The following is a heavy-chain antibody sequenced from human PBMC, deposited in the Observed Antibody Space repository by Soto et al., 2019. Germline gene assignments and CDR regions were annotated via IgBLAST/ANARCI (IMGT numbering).Heavy chain of an antibody. V-gene: IGHV1-69*13. CDR3: ANVHDYGGSLPTTRFDY. D-gene: IGHD4-17*01. CDR1: GGTFSSYA. J-gene: IGHJ4*02. Sequence: ASVKVSCKASGGTFSSYAISWVRQAPGQGLEWMGGIIPIFGTANYAQKFQGRVTITADESTSTAYMELSSLRSEDTAVYYCANVHDYGGSLPTTRFDYWGQGTLVTVSS. CDR2: IIPIFGTA.